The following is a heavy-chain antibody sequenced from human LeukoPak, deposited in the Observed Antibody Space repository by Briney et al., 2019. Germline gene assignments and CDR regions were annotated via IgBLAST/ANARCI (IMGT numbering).Heavy chain of an antibody. CDR1: GGTFSSYA. V-gene: IGHV1-69*06. D-gene: IGHD1-26*01. J-gene: IGHJ4*02. CDR2: IIPIFGTA. CDR3: ARDHWELLQYFDY. Sequence: SVKVSCKASGGTFSSYAISWVRQAPGQGLEWMGRIIPIFGTANYAQKFQGRVTITADKSTSTAYMELRSLRSDDTAVYYCARDHWELLQYFDYWGQGTLVTVSS.